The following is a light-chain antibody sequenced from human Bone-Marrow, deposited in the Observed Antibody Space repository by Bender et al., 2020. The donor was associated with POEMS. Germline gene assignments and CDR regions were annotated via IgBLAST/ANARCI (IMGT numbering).Light chain of an antibody. CDR1: SSDVGSYNL. CDR2: EVT. CDR3: YSYAGSYTLGV. Sequence: QSALTQPASVSGSPGQSITLSCTGTSSDVGSYNLVSWYQQHPGKAPELMIYEVTKRPSGVSNRFSGSKSGNTASLTVSGLQAEDEADYYCYSYAGSYTLGVFGGGTKLTVL. J-gene: IGLJ3*02. V-gene: IGLV2-23*02.